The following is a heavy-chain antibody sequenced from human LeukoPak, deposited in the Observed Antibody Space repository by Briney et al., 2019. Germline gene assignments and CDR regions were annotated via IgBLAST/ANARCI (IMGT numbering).Heavy chain of an antibody. CDR2: ISAYNGNT. V-gene: IGHV1-18*01. J-gene: IGHJ4*02. CDR1: GYTFTSYG. Sequence: GASVKVSCKASGYTFTSYGIRWVRQAPGQGLEWMGWISAYNGNTDYVQKLQGRVTMTTDTSTSTVYMELRSLRSDDTAVYYCAREYYVRGPHFDYWGQGTLVTVSS. CDR3: AREYYVRGPHFDY. D-gene: IGHD3-16*01.